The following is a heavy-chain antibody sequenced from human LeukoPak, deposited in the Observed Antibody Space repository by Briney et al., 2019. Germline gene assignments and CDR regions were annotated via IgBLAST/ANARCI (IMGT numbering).Heavy chain of an antibody. CDR3: AKATAIVVVPAATDN. Sequence: PGGSLRLSCAASGFTFSGYGMHWVRQAPGKGLEWVAFIRYDGTNKYHADSVKGRFTISRDNSKNTLYLQMNSLRAEDTAVYYCAKATAIVVVPAATDNWGQGTLVTVSS. V-gene: IGHV3-30*02. CDR1: GFTFSGYG. CDR2: IRYDGTNK. D-gene: IGHD2-2*01. J-gene: IGHJ4*02.